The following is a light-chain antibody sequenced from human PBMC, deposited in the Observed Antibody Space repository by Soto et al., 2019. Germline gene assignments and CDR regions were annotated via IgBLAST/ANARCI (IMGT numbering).Light chain of an antibody. CDR3: QQYGCPLRT. J-gene: IGKJ1*01. CDR2: GAS. Sequence: LAHPLGSLSMSTEEGATLSCRASQSINSFLAWYQQRRGQAPRLLIHGASNRATGIPDRFSGSGSGTDFTLTISRLEPEDFALYYCQQYGCPLRTFG. CDR1: QSINSF. V-gene: IGKV3-20*01.